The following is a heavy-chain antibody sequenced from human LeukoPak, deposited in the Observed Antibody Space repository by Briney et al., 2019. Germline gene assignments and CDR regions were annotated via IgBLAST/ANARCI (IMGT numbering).Heavy chain of an antibody. J-gene: IGHJ4*02. V-gene: IGHV3-30*02. CDR3: AKGSPRTMES. D-gene: IGHD4/OR15-4a*01. Sequence: GGSXTLSCAGSRFTLSSYGXXXXXLAPGXXXXWVGXXXXDGNNKXXXDSLKGPFTXXXDNSKHTLYTQVNSLRADHTAIYYCAKGSPRTMESWGQGTLVTVSS. CDR1: RFTLSSYG. CDR2: XXXDGNNK.